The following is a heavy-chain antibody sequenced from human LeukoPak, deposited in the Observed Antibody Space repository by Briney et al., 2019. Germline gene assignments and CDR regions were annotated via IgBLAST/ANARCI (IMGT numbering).Heavy chain of an antibody. CDR1: GGSISSDY. J-gene: IGHJ5*02. Sequence: SETLSLTCTVSGGSISSDYWSWTRQPPGKGLEWIGYIYYTGSTTYNPSLKSRVTISVDTSKNQFSLKLSSVTAADTAVYYCARGSGYSYGLKNWFDPWGQGTLVTVSS. CDR2: IYYTGST. D-gene: IGHD5-18*01. V-gene: IGHV4-59*01. CDR3: ARGSGYSYGLKNWFDP.